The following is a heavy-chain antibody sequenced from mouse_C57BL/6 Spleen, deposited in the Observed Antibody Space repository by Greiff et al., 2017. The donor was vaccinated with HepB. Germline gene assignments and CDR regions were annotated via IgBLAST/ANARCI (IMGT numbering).Heavy chain of an antibody. Sequence: EVKLLQSGGGLVQPGGSLKLSCAASGIDFSRYWMSWVRRAPGKGLEWIGEINPDSSTINYAPSLKDKFIISRDNAKNTLYLQMSKVRSEDTALYYCARRGYYGSSYRAMDYWGQGTSVTVSS. V-gene: IGHV4-1*01. CDR3: ARRGYYGSSYRAMDY. D-gene: IGHD1-1*01. CDR1: GIDFSRYW. CDR2: INPDSSTI. J-gene: IGHJ4*01.